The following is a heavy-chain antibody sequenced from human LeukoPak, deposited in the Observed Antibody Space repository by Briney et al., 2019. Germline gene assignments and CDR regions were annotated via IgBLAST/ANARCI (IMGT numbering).Heavy chain of an antibody. J-gene: IGHJ5*02. Sequence: GGSLRLSCAASGFTFSSYSMNWVRQSPGKGLGWVSYISSSGYTIYYADFVQGRFTISRDNAKNSLYLQMNSLRAEDTAVYYCVRDGQYSGSYNWFDPWGQGTLVTVSS. CDR3: VRDGQYSGSYNWFDP. CDR1: GFTFSSYS. V-gene: IGHV3-48*04. CDR2: ISSSGYTI. D-gene: IGHD1-26*01.